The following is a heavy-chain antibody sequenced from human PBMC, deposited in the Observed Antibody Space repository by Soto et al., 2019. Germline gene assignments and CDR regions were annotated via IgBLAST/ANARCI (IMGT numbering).Heavy chain of an antibody. CDR1: GFTFSSYA. CDR3: ARDTPGSSSWSGFDP. J-gene: IGHJ5*02. CDR2: ISYEGSNK. V-gene: IGHV3-30-3*01. Sequence: VQLVESGGGVVQPGRSLRLSCAASGFTFSSYAMHWVRQAPGKGLEWVAVISYEGSNKYYADSVKGGFTISRDNSKITLYLQMNSLRAEDTAVYYCARDTPGSSSWSGFDPWGQGALVTVSS. D-gene: IGHD6-13*01.